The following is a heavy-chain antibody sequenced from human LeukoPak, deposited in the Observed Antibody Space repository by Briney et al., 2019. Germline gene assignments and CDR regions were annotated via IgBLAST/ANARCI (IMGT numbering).Heavy chain of an antibody. D-gene: IGHD1-1*01. Sequence: PGGSLRLSCAASGFSFSNHWMSWVRQAPGKGLEWVANINEDGSEKNYVDPVKGRFSISRDNGENSLYLQMNSLRVKDTAIYYCATEAPRGTLAPEGDYWGQGTLVTVSS. V-gene: IGHV3-7*04. CDR3: ATEAPRGTLAPEGDY. CDR1: GFSFSNHW. CDR2: INEDGSEK. J-gene: IGHJ4*02.